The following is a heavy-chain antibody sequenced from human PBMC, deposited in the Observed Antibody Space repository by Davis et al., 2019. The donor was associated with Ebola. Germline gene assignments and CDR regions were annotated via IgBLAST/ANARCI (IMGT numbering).Heavy chain of an antibody. V-gene: IGHV1-18*04. D-gene: IGHD3-22*01. CDR3: ARGGPSSGYYPYYYYYYGMDV. J-gene: IGHJ6*02. CDR1: GYTFTSYG. Sequence: ASVKVSCKASGYTFTSYGISWVRQAPGQGLEWMGWISAYNGNTNYAQKLQGRVTMTTDTSTSTAYMELRSLRSDDTAVYYCARGGPSSGYYPYYYYYYGMDVWGQGTTVTVSS. CDR2: ISAYNGNT.